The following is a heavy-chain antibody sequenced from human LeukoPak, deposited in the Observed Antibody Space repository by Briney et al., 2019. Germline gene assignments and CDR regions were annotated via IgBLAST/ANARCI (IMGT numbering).Heavy chain of an antibody. V-gene: IGHV4-61*02. Sequence: PSQTLSLTCTVSGGSISSGSYYWSWIRQPAGKGLEWIGRIYTSGSTNYNPSLKSRVTISVDTSKNQFSLKLSSVTAADTAVYYCARDNQVFGVARPIGGPFFDYWGQGTLVTVSS. CDR2: IYTSGST. CDR1: GGSISSGSYY. J-gene: IGHJ4*02. CDR3: ARDNQVFGVARPIGGPFFDY. D-gene: IGHD3-3*01.